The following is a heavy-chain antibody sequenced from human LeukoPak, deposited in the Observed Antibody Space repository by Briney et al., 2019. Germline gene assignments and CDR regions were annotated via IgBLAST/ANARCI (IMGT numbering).Heavy chain of an antibody. V-gene: IGHV4-59*01. Sequence: SETLSLTCTVSGGSISSNYWSWIRQPPGKGLEWIGYIYSSGSTNFNPSLKSRVTISADTSKNQFSLKLSSVTAADTAVYYCARVKAYCGGYCYLYYFDHWGQGTLVTV. CDR2: IYSSGST. CDR1: GGSISSNY. CDR3: ARVKAYCGGYCYLYYFDH. D-gene: IGHD2-21*02. J-gene: IGHJ4*02.